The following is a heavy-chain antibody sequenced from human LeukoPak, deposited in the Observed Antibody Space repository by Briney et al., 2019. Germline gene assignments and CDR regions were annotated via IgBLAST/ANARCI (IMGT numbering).Heavy chain of an antibody. CDR2: IWNDRGNK. D-gene: IGHD4-17*01. J-gene: IGHJ5*01. V-gene: IGHV3-33*01. CDR1: GFTFSSDV. Sequence: PGGSLRLSCAASGFTFSSDVMHWVRQAPGKGLEWLSVIWNDRGNKYYADSVKGRFTISRDNSTNTLYLQMNSLRAKDTALYYCARDAGGLYRDGAAFDSWGEGNLVTVSS. CDR3: ARDAGGLYRDGAAFDS.